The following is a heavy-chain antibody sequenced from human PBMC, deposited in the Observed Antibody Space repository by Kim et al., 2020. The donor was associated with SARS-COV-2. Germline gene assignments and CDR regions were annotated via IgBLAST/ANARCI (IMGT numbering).Heavy chain of an antibody. CDR3: ARLDCSSTSCSAFQH. D-gene: IGHD2-2*01. J-gene: IGHJ1*01. Sequence: PPLKSRVTISVDTSKNQFSLKRSSVTAADTAVYYCARLDCSSTSCSAFQHWGQGTLVTVSS. V-gene: IGHV4-59*08.